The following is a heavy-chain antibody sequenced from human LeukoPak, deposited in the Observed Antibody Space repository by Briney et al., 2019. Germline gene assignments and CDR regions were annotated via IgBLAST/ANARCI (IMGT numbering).Heavy chain of an antibody. CDR2: IYTSGST. Sequence: SETLSLTCTVSGGSISSSSYYWGWIRQPPGKGLEWIGRIYTSGSTDYSPSLESRVTISVDTSKNQFSLKLRSVTAADTAVYYCARDLSYYDSSGYYLNWFDPWGQGTLVTVSS. V-gene: IGHV4-39*07. D-gene: IGHD3-22*01. CDR3: ARDLSYYDSSGYYLNWFDP. J-gene: IGHJ5*02. CDR1: GGSISSSSYY.